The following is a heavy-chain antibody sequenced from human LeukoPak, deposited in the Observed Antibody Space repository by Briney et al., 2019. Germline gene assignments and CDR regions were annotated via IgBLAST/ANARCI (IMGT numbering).Heavy chain of an antibody. CDR3: ARDELGDILTGYPDALDI. CDR1: GFTLRSYV. Sequence: GGSLRLSCVASGFTLRSYVMHWARQAPGKGLEWVAFIRYDGSDKYYADSVKGRFTISRDNSKNTLYLQMNSLRAEDTAVYYCARDELGDILTGYPDALDIWGQGTMVTVSS. CDR2: IRYDGSDK. J-gene: IGHJ3*02. D-gene: IGHD3-9*01. V-gene: IGHV3-30*02.